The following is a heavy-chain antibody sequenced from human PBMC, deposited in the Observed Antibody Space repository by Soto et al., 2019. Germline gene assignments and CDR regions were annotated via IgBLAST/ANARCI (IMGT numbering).Heavy chain of an antibody. CDR3: AIFTSSSSYYYYGMDV. CDR2: MNPNSGNT. Sequence: ASVKVSCKASGDSFTSYAVNWVRQATGQGLEWMGWMNPNSGNTGYAQKFQGRVTMTRNTSISTAYMELSSLRSEDTAVYYCAIFTSSSSYYYYGMDVWGQGTTVTVYS. D-gene: IGHD6-6*01. CDR1: GDSFTSYA. J-gene: IGHJ6*02. V-gene: IGHV1-8*02.